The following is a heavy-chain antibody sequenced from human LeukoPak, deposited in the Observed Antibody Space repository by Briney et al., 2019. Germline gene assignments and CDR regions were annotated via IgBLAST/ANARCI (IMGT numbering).Heavy chain of an antibody. Sequence: ASVKVSCKVSGYTPTELSMHWVRQAPGKGLEWMGGFDPEDGETIYAQKFQGRVTMTEDTSTDTAYMELSSLRSEDTAVYYCATWDPFVGATGEFDYWGQGTLVTVSS. CDR1: GYTPTELS. J-gene: IGHJ4*02. CDR2: FDPEDGET. V-gene: IGHV1-24*01. CDR3: ATWDPFVGATGEFDY. D-gene: IGHD1-26*01.